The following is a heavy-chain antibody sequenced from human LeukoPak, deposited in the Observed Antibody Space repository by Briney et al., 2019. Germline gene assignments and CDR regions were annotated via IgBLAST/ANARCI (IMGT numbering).Heavy chain of an antibody. CDR3: ARRSGTFRGYSFDI. CDR1: GGSFSGYY. D-gene: IGHD1-26*01. Sequence: SETLSLTCAVYGGSFSGYYWAWIRQPPGKGLEWIGNVYYSGNTYYNPSFKSRVTISVDTSKNQFSLNLTSVTAADTAVYYCARRSGTFRGYSFDIWGQGTVVIVSS. CDR2: VYYSGNT. V-gene: IGHV4-34*01. J-gene: IGHJ3*02.